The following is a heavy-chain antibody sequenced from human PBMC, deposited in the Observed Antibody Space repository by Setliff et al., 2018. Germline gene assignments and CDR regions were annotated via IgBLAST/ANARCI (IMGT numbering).Heavy chain of an antibody. J-gene: IGHJ4*02. D-gene: IGHD1-7*01. V-gene: IGHV4-61*02. Sequence: SETLSLTCTVSGGSISSGSYYWSWIRQPAGKGLEWIGRIYTSGSTNYNPSLKSRVTISVDTSKNQFSLKLSSVTAADTAVYYCARSLSTTLDYWGQGTLVTAPQ. CDR2: IYTSGST. CDR1: GGSISSGSYY. CDR3: ARSLSTTLDY.